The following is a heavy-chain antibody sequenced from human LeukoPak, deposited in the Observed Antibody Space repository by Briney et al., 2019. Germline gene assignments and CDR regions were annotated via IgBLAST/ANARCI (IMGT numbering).Heavy chain of an antibody. D-gene: IGHD3-3*01. CDR1: GFTFSSYT. Sequence: KSGGSLRLSCAASGFTFSSYTMNWVRQAPGKGLEWVSSISTSSSYIYYADSVKGRFTISRDNAKNSLYLQMNSLRAEDTAVYYCARSVNYDFWSGYFDYWGQGTLVTVSS. J-gene: IGHJ4*02. CDR2: ISTSSSYI. V-gene: IGHV3-21*01. CDR3: ARSVNYDFWSGYFDY.